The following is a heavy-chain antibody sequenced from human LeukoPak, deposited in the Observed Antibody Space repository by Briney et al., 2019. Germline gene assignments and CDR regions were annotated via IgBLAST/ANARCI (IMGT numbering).Heavy chain of an antibody. V-gene: IGHV4-38-2*02. CDR1: GYSISSGYY. J-gene: IGHJ4*02. CDR3: AMGEGSSSD. CDR2: IYHSGST. D-gene: IGHD3-16*01. Sequence: SETLSLTCTVSGYSISSGYYWGWIRQPPGKGLEWIGSIYHSGSTYYNPSLKSRVTISVDTSKNQFSLKLSSVTAADTAVYYCAMGEGSSSDWGQGTLVTVSS.